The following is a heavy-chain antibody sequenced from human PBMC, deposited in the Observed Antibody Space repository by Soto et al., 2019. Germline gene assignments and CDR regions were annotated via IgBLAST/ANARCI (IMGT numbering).Heavy chain of an antibody. J-gene: IGHJ5*02. CDR2: ISGSGGST. CDR1: GFTFSSYA. V-gene: IGHV3-23*01. Sequence: PGGSLRLSCAASGFTFSSYAMSWVRQAPGKGLEWVSAISGSGGSTYYADSVKGRFTISRDNSKNTLYLQMNSLRAEDTAVYYCAKDSDCSGGSCQDWFDPWGQGTLVTVSS. CDR3: AKDSDCSGGSCQDWFDP. D-gene: IGHD2-15*01.